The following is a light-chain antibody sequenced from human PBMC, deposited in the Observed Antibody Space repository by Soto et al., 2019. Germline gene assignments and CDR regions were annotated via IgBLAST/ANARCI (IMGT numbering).Light chain of an antibody. CDR3: QQYADSPLT. CDR1: QSVGRNY. CDR2: GAS. Sequence: EIVLTQSPGTLSLSPGERATLSCRASQSVGRNYLAWYQQKPGQAPRLLIYGASSRATGIPDRFSGSGSGTDFTLTISRLEPEDVAVFYCQQYADSPLTCGGGTKVEIK. J-gene: IGKJ4*01. V-gene: IGKV3-20*01.